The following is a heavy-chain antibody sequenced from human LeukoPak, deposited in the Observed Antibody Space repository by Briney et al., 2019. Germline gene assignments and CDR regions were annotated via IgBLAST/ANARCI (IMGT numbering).Heavy chain of an antibody. CDR2: ISGSGGST. J-gene: IGHJ4*02. V-gene: IGHV3-23*01. CDR1: GFTFASYA. D-gene: IGHD2-15*01. Sequence: GGSLRLSCAASGFTFASYAMTWVRQAPGKGLEWVSTISGSGGSTYYADSVQGRFTISRDNSKSTLCLQMNSLRAEDTAVYYCAKQLGYCSDGSCYFPYWGQGTLVTVSS. CDR3: AKQLGYCSDGSCYFPY.